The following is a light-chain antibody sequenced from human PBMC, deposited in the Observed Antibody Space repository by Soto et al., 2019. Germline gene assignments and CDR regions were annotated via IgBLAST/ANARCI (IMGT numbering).Light chain of an antibody. J-gene: IGKJ2*01. Sequence: DIPMTQSPSSLSASVGDRVTITCRASQSISSYLNWYQQKPGKAPKLLFYAASSVQSGVPSSFSGSGSRTDFTLTSSRLQPEDVASYYRQHSYSTPFTFGQGTKLEIK. CDR2: AAS. CDR1: QSISSY. V-gene: IGKV1-39*01. CDR3: QHSYSTPFT.